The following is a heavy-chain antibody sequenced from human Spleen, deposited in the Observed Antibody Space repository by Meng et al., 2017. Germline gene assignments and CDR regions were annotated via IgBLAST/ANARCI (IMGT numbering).Heavy chain of an antibody. Sequence: SVKVSCKASGGIFSSYVIGWVRQAPGQGLEWMGGINAVFGTINYAQKFQGRVTITTDESKSTAYIELTRLTSEDTAVYYCARKAGNCISTSCYSLDYWGQGTLVTVSS. V-gene: IGHV1-69*05. CDR1: GGIFSSYV. CDR2: INAVFGTI. CDR3: ARKAGNCISTSCYSLDY. D-gene: IGHD2-2*01. J-gene: IGHJ4*02.